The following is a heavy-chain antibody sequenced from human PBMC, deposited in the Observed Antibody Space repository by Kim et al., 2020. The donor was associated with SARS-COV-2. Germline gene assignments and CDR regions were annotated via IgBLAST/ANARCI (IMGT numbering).Heavy chain of an antibody. J-gene: IGHJ4*02. CDR2: ISRSGSTI. CDR1: GFTFSSYE. Sequence: GGSLSLSCAASGFTFSSYEMNWVRQAPGKGLEWVSYISRSGSTIYYADSVKGRFTISRDNAKNSLYLQMNSLRAEDTAVYYCARVTGDPQGYFDYWGQGTLVTVSS. D-gene: IGHD4-17*01. CDR3: ARVTGDPQGYFDY. V-gene: IGHV3-48*03.